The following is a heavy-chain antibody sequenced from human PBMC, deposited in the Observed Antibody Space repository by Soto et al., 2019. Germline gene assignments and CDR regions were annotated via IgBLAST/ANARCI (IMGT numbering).Heavy chain of an antibody. J-gene: IGHJ4*02. V-gene: IGHV3-23*01. CDR2: ISGSGGST. Sequence: PGGSLILSCAASGFTFSSYAMSWVRQAPGKGLEWVSAISGSGGSTYYADSVKGRFTISRDNSKNTLYLQMNSLRAEDTAVYYCAKDQMGVAAAGSDFDCWGQGTLVTVSS. CDR1: GFTFSSYA. CDR3: AKDQMGVAAAGSDFDC. D-gene: IGHD6-13*01.